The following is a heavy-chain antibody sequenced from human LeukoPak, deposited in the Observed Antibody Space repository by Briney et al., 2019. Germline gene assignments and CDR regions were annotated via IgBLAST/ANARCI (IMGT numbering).Heavy chain of an antibody. CDR2: INSDGSNI. J-gene: IGHJ4*02. Sequence: GGSLRLSCAASGFTFSSYWMHWVRQAPGKGLVWVSRINSDGSNIIYADSVKGRFTFSRDNAKNTLYLQMNSLRAEDTAVYYCANLNLEWLSPFDYWGQGTLVTVSS. CDR1: GFTFSSYW. V-gene: IGHV3-74*01. D-gene: IGHD3-3*01. CDR3: ANLNLEWLSPFDY.